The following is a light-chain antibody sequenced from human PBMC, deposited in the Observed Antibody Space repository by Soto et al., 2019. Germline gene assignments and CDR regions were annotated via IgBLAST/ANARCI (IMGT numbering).Light chain of an antibody. CDR3: MQALQTPPWT. J-gene: IGKJ1*01. V-gene: IGKV2-28*01. CDR2: LGS. Sequence: DIVMTQSPLSLPVTPGEPASISCRSSQSLLHSNGYNYLDWYLQKPGQSPQLLIYLGSNRASGVPDRFSGSGSGTDFGPKIRRVEAEDVGVYYCMQALQTPPWTFGQGTKVEIK. CDR1: QSLLHSNGYNY.